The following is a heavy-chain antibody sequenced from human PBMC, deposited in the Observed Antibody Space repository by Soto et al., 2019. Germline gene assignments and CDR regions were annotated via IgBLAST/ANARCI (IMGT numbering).Heavy chain of an antibody. Sequence: ASVKVSCKASGYTFTSYDINWVRQATGQGLEWMGWMNPNSGNTGYAQKFQGRVTMTRNTSISTAYMELSSLRSEDTAVYYCARTPAAMLGPTDYWGQGTLVTVSS. J-gene: IGHJ4*02. CDR1: GYTFTSYD. V-gene: IGHV1-8*01. D-gene: IGHD2-2*01. CDR2: MNPNSGNT. CDR3: ARTPAAMLGPTDY.